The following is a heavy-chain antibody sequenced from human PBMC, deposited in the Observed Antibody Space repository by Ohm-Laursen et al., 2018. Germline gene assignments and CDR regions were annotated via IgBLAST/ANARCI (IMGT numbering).Heavy chain of an antibody. V-gene: IGHV3-66*01. J-gene: IGHJ4*02. CDR2: IYTSGAT. Sequence: SLRLSCAASGFTFDDYAMHWVRQAPGKGLEWVSLIYTSGATKYADSLKGRFTISRDNSKNTVYLEMNSLRAEDTAVYYCARNSTAPDYWGQGTLVTVSS. CDR1: GFTFDDYA. CDR3: ARNSTAPDY. D-gene: IGHD5-18*01.